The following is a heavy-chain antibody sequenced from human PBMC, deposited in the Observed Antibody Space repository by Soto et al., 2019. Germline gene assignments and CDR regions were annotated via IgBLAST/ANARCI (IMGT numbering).Heavy chain of an antibody. CDR1: GYTFTSYA. CDR3: ATPRGGASKQQLPRYYYYGMDV. CDR2: INAGNGNT. Sequence: ASVKVSCKASGYTFTSYAMHWVRQAPGQRLEWMGWINAGNGNTKYSQKFQGRVTITRDTSASTAYMELSSLRSEDTAVYYCATPRGGASKQQLPRYYYYGMDVRGQRTTVTVSS. D-gene: IGHD6-13*01. V-gene: IGHV1-3*01. J-gene: IGHJ6*02.